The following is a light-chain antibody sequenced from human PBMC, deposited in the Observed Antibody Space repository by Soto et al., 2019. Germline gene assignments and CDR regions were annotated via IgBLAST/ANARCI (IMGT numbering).Light chain of an antibody. CDR3: SSYAGSNNFV. CDR2: STH. J-gene: IGLJ1*01. CDR1: SGSVSTSHY. V-gene: IGLV8-61*01. Sequence: QTVVTQEPSFSVSPGGTVTLTCGLHSGSVSTSHYPSWYQQTPGQAPRTLIYSTHSRSSGVPDRFSGSKSGNTASLTVSGLQAEDEADYYCSSYAGSNNFVFGTGTKLTVL.